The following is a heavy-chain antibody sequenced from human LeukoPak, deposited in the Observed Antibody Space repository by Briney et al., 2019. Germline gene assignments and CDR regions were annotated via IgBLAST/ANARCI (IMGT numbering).Heavy chain of an antibody. V-gene: IGHV3-73*01. CDR1: GFNFSVSS. CDR2: IRADTYAT. J-gene: IGHJ4*02. CDR3: ATIDTIGWFGLGY. Sequence: GGSLRLSCAASGFNFSVSSMHWVRQASGKGLEWIGRIRADTYATDYVVSVKGRFTISRDDSNQMAYLQMNSLKIDDTAVYYCATIDTIGWFGLGYWGQGTRVTVSS. D-gene: IGHD6-19*01.